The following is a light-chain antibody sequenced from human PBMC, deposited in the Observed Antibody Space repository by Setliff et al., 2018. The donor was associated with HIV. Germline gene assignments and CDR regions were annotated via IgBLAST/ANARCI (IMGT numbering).Light chain of an antibody. J-gene: IGLJ3*02. CDR1: TGAVTSGHY. Sequence: QAVVTQEPSLTVSPGGTVTLTCGSSTGAVTSGHYPYWFQQKPGQAPRTLIYDTSNKHSWTPARFSGSLLGGKAALTLSGAQPEDEAAYYCLLSYSGARAGVFGGGTKVTV. V-gene: IGLV7-46*01. CDR3: LLSYSGARAGV. CDR2: DTS.